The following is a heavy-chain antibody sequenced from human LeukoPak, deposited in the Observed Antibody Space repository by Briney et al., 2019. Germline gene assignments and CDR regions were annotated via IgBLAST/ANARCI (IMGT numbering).Heavy chain of an antibody. V-gene: IGHV1-2*02. D-gene: IGHD5-24*01. J-gene: IGHJ4*02. CDR2: INPNSGGT. CDR1: GYTFTGYY. Sequence: ASVKVSCKASGYTFTGYYMHWVRQAPGQGLEWMGWINPNSGGTNYAQKFQGRVTMTRDTSISTAYMELSRLRSDDTAVYYCATDVFRRDGYNDGYWGQGTLVTVSS. CDR3: ATDVFRRDGYNDGY.